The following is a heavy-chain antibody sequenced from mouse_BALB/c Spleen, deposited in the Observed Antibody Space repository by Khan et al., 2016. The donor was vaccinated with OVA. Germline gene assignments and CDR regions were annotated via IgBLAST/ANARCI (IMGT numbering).Heavy chain of an antibody. V-gene: IGHV9-3-1*01. J-gene: IGHJ2*01. Sequence: QIQLVQSGPELKKPGETVKISCKASGYTFTDYVMNWVKQSPGKGLKWMGWINTYTGKPTYADDFKGRFAFSLETSASTAYLPINSLKNEDTDTYFGTRFHGGYWGQGTTLTVSS. CDR3: TRFHGGY. CDR1: GYTFTDYV. CDR2: INTYTGKP.